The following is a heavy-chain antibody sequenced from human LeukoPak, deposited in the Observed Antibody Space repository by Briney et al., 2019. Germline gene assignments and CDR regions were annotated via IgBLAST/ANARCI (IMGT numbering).Heavy chain of an antibody. D-gene: IGHD3-10*01. CDR1: GFTFSSYA. V-gene: IGHV3-23*01. J-gene: IGHJ3*02. Sequence: GGSLRLSCAASGFTFSSYAMSWVRQAPGKGLEWVSAISGSGGGTYYADSVKGRFTISRDNSKNTLYLQMNSLRAEDTAVYYCAKDLEGIALWFGETSGGAFDIWGQGTMVTVSS. CDR2: ISGSGGGT. CDR3: AKDLEGIALWFGETSGGAFDI.